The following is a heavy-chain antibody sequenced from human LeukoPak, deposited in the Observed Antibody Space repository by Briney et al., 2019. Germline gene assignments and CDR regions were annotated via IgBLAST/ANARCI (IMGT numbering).Heavy chain of an antibody. CDR2: ISSSGTSI. J-gene: IGHJ4*02. D-gene: IGHD2-2*01. V-gene: IGHV3-11*01. CDR1: GFTFSDYY. CDR3: ARGGSYCSMTSCYCDY. Sequence: EGSLSLSCAASGFTFSDYYMAWIRQAPGKGLELISYISSSGTSIYSADSVKGRFTISGDNAKNSLYLQMNSLRTEDTAVYYCARGGSYCSMTSCYCDYWGQGTLGTVSS.